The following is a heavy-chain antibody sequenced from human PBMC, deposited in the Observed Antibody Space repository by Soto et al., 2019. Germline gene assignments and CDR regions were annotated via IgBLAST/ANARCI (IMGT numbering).Heavy chain of an antibody. V-gene: IGHV1-46*01. CDR2: INPNGGST. J-gene: IGHJ4*02. Sequence: QVQLVQSGAEVKNPGASVKVSCKASGYTFTSFYIHWVRQAPGQGLEWMSIINPNGGSTNYAQNLKGRVTLTRDTSTNTVYMELRSLRSEDTAVYYCARGLTSGDYWGQGTLVTVSS. CDR3: ARGLTSGDY. CDR1: GYTFTSFY.